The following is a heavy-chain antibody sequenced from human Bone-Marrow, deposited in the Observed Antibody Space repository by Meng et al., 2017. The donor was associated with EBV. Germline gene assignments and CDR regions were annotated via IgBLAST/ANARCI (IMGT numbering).Heavy chain of an antibody. CDR1: GVSVNRGTYH. D-gene: IGHD2/OR15-2a*01. V-gene: IGHV4-61*01. CDR3: AKSRSSTPGIVDD. Sequence: SGLRLLWPSEDLHLTCVGSGVSVNRGTYHWSWTRQSPGKGLECIGYIYDTGTTIYIPSLNSRVTILLETSKNQFSLRLHSVTTADTAVYYCAKSRSSTPGIVDDWGQGTLVTVSS. J-gene: IGHJ4*02. CDR2: IYDTGTT.